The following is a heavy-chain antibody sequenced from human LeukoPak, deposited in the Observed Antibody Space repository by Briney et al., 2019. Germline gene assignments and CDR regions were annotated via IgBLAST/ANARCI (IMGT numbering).Heavy chain of an antibody. V-gene: IGHV4-39*01. Sequence: PSETLSLTCTVSGGSINSSSYFWGWIRQPPGRGLEWIGSIYYSGSTYYNPSLKSRVTISVDTSKNQFSLKLSSVTAADTAVYYCARRGNGGNYFDYWGQGTLVTVSS. D-gene: IGHD4-23*01. CDR1: GGSINSSSYF. CDR2: IYYSGST. CDR3: ARRGNGGNYFDY. J-gene: IGHJ4*02.